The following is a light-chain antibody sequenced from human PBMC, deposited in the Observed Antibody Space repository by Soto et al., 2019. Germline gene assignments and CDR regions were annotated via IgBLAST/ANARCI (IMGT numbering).Light chain of an antibody. CDR2: KAS. CDR3: QQYNTYWT. Sequence: DIQMTQSPSTLSASVGDRVTITCRASQSIYDWLAWYQQKPGKAPKLLIYKASNLESGVPSRFSGSASGTEFTLTISSLQPDDVATYYCQQYNTYWTFGQGTKVEIK. V-gene: IGKV1-5*03. CDR1: QSIYDW. J-gene: IGKJ1*01.